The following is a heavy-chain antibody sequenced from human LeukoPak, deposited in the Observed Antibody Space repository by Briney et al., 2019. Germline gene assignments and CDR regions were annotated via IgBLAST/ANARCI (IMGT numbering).Heavy chain of an antibody. J-gene: IGHJ4*02. Sequence: PGGSLRLSCGASGFTFSNYGMLWVRQAPGKGLEWVAFIRYDGNNKLYADSMKGRFTISRDNSKNILYLHINSLRAEDTAVYYCASGLFDFWTGYLNYWGQGTLVTVSS. CDR2: IRYDGNNK. D-gene: IGHD3/OR15-3a*01. V-gene: IGHV3-30*02. CDR1: GFTFSNYG. CDR3: ASGLFDFWTGYLNY.